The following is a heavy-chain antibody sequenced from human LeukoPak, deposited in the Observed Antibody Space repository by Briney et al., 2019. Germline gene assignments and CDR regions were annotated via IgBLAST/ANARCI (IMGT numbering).Heavy chain of an antibody. V-gene: IGHV4-59*12. CDR3: ARMVGGSPDY. Sequence: PSETLSLTCTVSGGSISSDYWSWIRQPPGKGLEWIGYIYYSGSTNYNPSLKSRVIISVDTSKNQFSLQLMSVTPEDTAVYYCARMVGGSPDYWGQGTLGTVSP. CDR2: IYYSGST. D-gene: IGHD2-15*01. CDR1: GGSISSDY. J-gene: IGHJ4*02.